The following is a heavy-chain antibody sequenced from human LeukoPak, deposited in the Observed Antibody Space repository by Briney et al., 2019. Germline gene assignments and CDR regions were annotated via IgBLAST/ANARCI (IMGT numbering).Heavy chain of an antibody. CDR2: ISYDGSNK. D-gene: IGHD5-18*01. Sequence: GRSLRLSCAASRFTLSSYAMHWVRQAPGKGLEWVAVISYDGSNKYYADSVKGRFTISRDNSKNTLYLQMNSLRAEDTAVYYCARAQMDTAMVPFDYWGQGTLVTVSS. CDR1: RFTLSSYA. CDR3: ARAQMDTAMVPFDY. J-gene: IGHJ4*02. V-gene: IGHV3-30*04.